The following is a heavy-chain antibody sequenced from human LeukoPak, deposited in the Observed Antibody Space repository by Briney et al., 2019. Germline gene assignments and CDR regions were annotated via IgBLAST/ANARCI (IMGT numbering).Heavy chain of an antibody. CDR3: ARDYDYGDYPGY. V-gene: IGHV3-48*04. D-gene: IGHD4-17*01. J-gene: IGHJ4*02. CDR1: GFTFSTSS. Sequence: GGSLRLSCAASGFTFSTSSMNWVRQAPGKGLAWVSYISSSSSTIYYADSVKGRFTISRDNAKNSLYLQMNSLRAEDTALYYCARDYDYGDYPGYWGQGTLVTVSS. CDR2: ISSSSSTI.